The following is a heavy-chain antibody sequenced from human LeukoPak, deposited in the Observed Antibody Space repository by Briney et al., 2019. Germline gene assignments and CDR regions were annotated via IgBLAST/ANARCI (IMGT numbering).Heavy chain of an antibody. Sequence: PSETLSLTCTVSGGSISSSSYYWGWIRQPPGKGLEWIGSIYYSGSTYYNPSLKSRVTISVDTSKNQFSLKLSSVTAADTAVYYCARLRRYYDSSGYRPYFDYWGQGTLVTVSS. D-gene: IGHD3-22*01. CDR3: ARLRRYYDSSGYRPYFDY. CDR2: IYYSGST. CDR1: GGSISSSSYY. V-gene: IGHV4-39*01. J-gene: IGHJ4*02.